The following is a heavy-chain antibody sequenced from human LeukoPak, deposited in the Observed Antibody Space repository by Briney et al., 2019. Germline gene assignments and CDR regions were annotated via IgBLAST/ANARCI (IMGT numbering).Heavy chain of an antibody. Sequence: SETLSLTCAVYGGSFSGYDWSWIRQPPGKGLEWIGEINHSGSTNYSPSLESRVTISVDTSKNQLSLKLSSVTAADTAVYYCARGLTNCNYSFYRYWGQGTLVTVSS. CDR3: ARGLTNCNYSFYRY. CDR2: INHSGST. V-gene: IGHV4-34*01. CDR1: GGSFSGYD. D-gene: IGHD1-7*01. J-gene: IGHJ4*02.